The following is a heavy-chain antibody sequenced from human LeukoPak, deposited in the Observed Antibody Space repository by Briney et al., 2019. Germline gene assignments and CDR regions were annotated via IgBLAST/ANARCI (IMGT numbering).Heavy chain of an antibody. V-gene: IGHV3-11*01. CDR2: ITSGGSTM. CDR3: ARVLKSHVFGDYLFDY. D-gene: IGHD4-17*01. Sequence: GGFLRLSCAASGFTFSNAWMSWVRQAPGKGLEWVSYITSGGSTMYYADSVKGRFTISRDNAKNSMFLQMNSLRAEDTAVYYCARVLKSHVFGDYLFDYWGQGTLVTVSS. J-gene: IGHJ4*02. CDR1: GFTFSNAW.